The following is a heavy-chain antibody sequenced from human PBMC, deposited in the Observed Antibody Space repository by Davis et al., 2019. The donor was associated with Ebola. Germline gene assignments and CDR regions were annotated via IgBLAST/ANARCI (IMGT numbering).Heavy chain of an antibody. CDR3: ARESYYYDSSGYYKGAFDI. J-gene: IGHJ3*02. D-gene: IGHD3-22*01. CDR1: GYTFTSYA. CDR2: INAGNGNT. Sequence: ASVKVSCKASGYTFTSYAMHWVRQAPGQRLEWMGWINAGNGNTKYSQKFQGRVTITRDTSASTAYMELSSLRSEDTAVYYCARESYYYDSSGYYKGAFDIWGQGTMVTVSS. V-gene: IGHV1-3*01.